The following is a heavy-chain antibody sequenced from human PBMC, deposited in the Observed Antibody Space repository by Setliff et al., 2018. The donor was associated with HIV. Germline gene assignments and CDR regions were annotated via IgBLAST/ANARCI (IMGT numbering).Heavy chain of an antibody. CDR3: ASGLYYDSSGYLYYYYMDV. J-gene: IGHJ6*03. Sequence: SVKVSCKASGGTFSNYAISWVRQATGQGLEWMGGSIPIYGTANYAQKFQGRVTITADESTSTAYMELSSLRSEDTAVYYCASGLYYDSSGYLYYYYMDVWGKGTTVTVSS. CDR2: SIPIYGTA. CDR1: GGTFSNYA. V-gene: IGHV1-69*13. D-gene: IGHD3-22*01.